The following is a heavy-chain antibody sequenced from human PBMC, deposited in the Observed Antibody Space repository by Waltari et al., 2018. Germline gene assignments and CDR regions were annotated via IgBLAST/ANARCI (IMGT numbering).Heavy chain of an antibody. J-gene: IGHJ6*03. V-gene: IGHV1-69*14. Sequence: QVQLVQSGAEVKKPGSSVKVSCKASGGTFSSYAISWVRQAPGQGLGWMGGIIPIFGTANYAQKFQGRGTITAEKSTSTAYMERSSLRSEDTAVDYCARDNYVVTIVGVVPEGYMDVWGKGTTVTVSS. D-gene: IGHD3-3*01. CDR3: ARDNYVVTIVGVVPEGYMDV. CDR1: GGTFSSYA. CDR2: IIPIFGTA.